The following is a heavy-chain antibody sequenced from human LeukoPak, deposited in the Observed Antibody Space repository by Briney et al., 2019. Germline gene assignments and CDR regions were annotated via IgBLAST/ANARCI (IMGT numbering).Heavy chain of an antibody. V-gene: IGHV3-30*02. CDR1: GFTFSSYG. CDR3: AKWNDIVVVPAAMGGDY. CDR2: IRYDGSNK. J-gene: IGHJ4*02. Sequence: GGSLRLSCAASGFTFSSYGMHWVRQAPGKGLEWVAFIRYDGSNKYYADSVKGRFTISRDNSKNTLYLQMNSLRAEDTAVYYCAKWNDIVVVPAAMGGDYWGQGTLVTVSS. D-gene: IGHD2-2*01.